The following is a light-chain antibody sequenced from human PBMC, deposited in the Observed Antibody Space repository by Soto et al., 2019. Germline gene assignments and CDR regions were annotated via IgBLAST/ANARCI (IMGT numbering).Light chain of an antibody. J-gene: IGKJ4*01. CDR1: QSVSKH. CDR3: QQRSNWPQIT. V-gene: IGKV3-11*01. Sequence: EIVLTQSPATLSLSRGERATLSCRASQSVSKHLAWYQQKPGQAPRLLIHDASNRATGIPARFSGSGSGTDFTLNISSLEPEDSGVYYCQQRSNWPQITFGGGTKVEIK. CDR2: DAS.